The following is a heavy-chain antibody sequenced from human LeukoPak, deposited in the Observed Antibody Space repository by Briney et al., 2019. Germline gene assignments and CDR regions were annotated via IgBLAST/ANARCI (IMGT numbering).Heavy chain of an antibody. CDR3: ARDVKVGYYDSSGYCDY. J-gene: IGHJ4*02. CDR1: GYTFTGYY. V-gene: IGHV1-46*01. Sequence: GASVKVSCKASGYTFTGYYMHWVRQAPGQGLEWMGIINPSGGSTSYAQKFQGRVTMTRDTSTSTVYMELSSLRSEDTAVYYCARDVKVGYYDSSGYCDYWGQGTLVTVSS. CDR2: INPSGGST. D-gene: IGHD3-22*01.